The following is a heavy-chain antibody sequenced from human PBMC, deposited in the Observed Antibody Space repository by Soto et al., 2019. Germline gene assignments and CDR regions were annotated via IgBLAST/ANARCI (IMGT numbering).Heavy chain of an antibody. J-gene: IGHJ4*02. Sequence: GGSLRLSCAASGFPFSSYWMSWVRQAPGKGLEWVANIKQDGSEKYYVDSVKGRFTISRDNAKNSLYLQMNSLRAEDTAVYYCARLVRGVIWDYWGQGTLVTVSS. CDR2: IKQDGSEK. V-gene: IGHV3-7*05. CDR3: ARLVRGVIWDY. CDR1: GFPFSSYW. D-gene: IGHD3-10*01.